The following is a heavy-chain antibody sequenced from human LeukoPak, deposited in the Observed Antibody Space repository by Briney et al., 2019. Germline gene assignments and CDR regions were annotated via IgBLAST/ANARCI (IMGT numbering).Heavy chain of an antibody. CDR2: IYYSGST. V-gene: IGHV4-59*01. D-gene: IGHD3-16*01. CDR3: ARELGGDYYDY. J-gene: IGHJ4*02. Sequence: SETLSLTCTVSGGSISSYYWSWIRQPPGKGLEWIGYIYYSGSTNYNPSLKSRVTISVDTSKNQFSLKLSSVTAAYTAVYYCARELGGDYYDYWGQGTLVTVSS. CDR1: GGSISSYY.